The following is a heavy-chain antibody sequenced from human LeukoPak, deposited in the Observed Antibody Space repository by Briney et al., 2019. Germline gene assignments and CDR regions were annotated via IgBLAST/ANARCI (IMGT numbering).Heavy chain of an antibody. V-gene: IGHV4-4*02. J-gene: IGHJ6*03. CDR3: ARGGWRGSYFYYMDV. D-gene: IGHD1-26*01. CDR2: INHSGST. CDR1: GGSISSRNW. Sequence: PSGTLSLTCAVSGGSISSRNWWSWVRQPPGKGLEWIGEINHSGSTNYNPSLKSRVTISVDTSKNQFSLKLSSVTAADTAVYYCARGGWRGSYFYYMDVWGKGTTVTISS.